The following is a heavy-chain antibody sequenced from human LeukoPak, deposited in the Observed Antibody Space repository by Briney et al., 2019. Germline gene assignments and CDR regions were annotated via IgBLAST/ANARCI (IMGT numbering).Heavy chain of an antibody. D-gene: IGHD3-9*01. V-gene: IGHV4-30-2*01. CDR1: GGSISSGGYY. CDR3: ARDLVSGAFDV. CDR2: IYHSGST. Sequence: SETLSLTCTVPGGSISSGGYYWSWIRQPPGKGLEWIGYIYHSGSTYYNPSLKSRVTISVDTSKNQFSLKLSSVTAADTAVYYCARDLVSGAFDVWGQGTMVTVSS. J-gene: IGHJ3*01.